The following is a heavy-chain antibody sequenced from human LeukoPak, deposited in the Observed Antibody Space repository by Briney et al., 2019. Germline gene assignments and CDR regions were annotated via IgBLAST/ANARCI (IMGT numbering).Heavy chain of an antibody. CDR2: ISGSGGST. J-gene: IGHJ4*02. Sequence: PGGSLRLSCAASGFTFSSYAMSWVRQTPGKGLEWVSAISGSGGSTYYADSVKGRFTISRDNSKNTLYLQMNSLRAEDTAVYYCAKRLGIGDRFDYWGQGTLVTVSS. V-gene: IGHV3-23*01. CDR3: AKRLGIGDRFDY. CDR1: GFTFSSYA. D-gene: IGHD3-10*01.